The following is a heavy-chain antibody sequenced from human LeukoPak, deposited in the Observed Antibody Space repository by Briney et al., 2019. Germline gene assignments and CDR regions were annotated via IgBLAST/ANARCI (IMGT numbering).Heavy chain of an antibody. CDR3: ATTTVGVYFFDY. CDR1: GYTLTELS. V-gene: IGHV1-24*01. CDR2: FDPEDGET. D-gene: IGHD2-8*01. J-gene: IGHJ4*02. Sequence: GASVKVSCKVSGYTLTELSMHWVRQAPGKGLEWMGGFDPEDGETIYAQKFQGRVTMTEDTSTDTADMELSSLRSEDTAVYYCATTTVGVYFFDYWGQGTLVTVSS.